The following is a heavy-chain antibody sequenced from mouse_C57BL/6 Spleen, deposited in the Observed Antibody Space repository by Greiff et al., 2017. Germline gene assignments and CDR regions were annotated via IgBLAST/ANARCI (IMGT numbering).Heavy chain of an antibody. CDR3: ARRLISWYFDV. CDR1: GYTFTSYW. Sequence: QVQLQQPGAELVRPGSSVKLSCKASGYTFTSYWMHWVKQRPIQGLEWIGNIDPSDSETHYNQKFKDKATLTVDKSSSTAYMQLSSLTSEDSAVYYCARRLISWYFDVWGTGTTVTVSS. J-gene: IGHJ1*03. D-gene: IGHD3-2*02. CDR2: IDPSDSET. V-gene: IGHV1-52*01.